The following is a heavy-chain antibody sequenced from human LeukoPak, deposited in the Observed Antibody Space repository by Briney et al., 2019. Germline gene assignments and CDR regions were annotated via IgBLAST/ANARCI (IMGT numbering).Heavy chain of an antibody. CDR2: INPNSGGT. V-gene: IGHV1-2*02. CDR3: ARPSQDIVVVPAATSVGFDY. D-gene: IGHD2-2*01. CDR1: GYTFTGYY. J-gene: IGHJ4*02. Sequence: ASVKVSCKASGYTFTGYYMHWVRQAPGQGLEWMGWINPNSGGTNYAQKFQGRVTMTRDTSISTAYMELSRLRSDDTAVYYCARPSQDIVVVPAATSVGFDYWGQGTLVTVSS.